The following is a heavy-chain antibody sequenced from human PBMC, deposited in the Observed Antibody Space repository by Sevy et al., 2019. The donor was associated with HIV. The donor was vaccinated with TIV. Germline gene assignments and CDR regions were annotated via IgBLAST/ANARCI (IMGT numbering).Heavy chain of an antibody. CDR2: ISYDGFKT. Sequence: GGSLRLSCAASGFTFSTYGMHWVRQAPGKGLEWVAVISYDGFKTYYADSMKGRFTISRDNSKNTLYLQMNSLRVEDTALYFCAKVGGWYNYAPSDYWGLGTLVTVSS. J-gene: IGHJ4*02. V-gene: IGHV3-30*18. D-gene: IGHD1-1*01. CDR3: AKVGGWYNYAPSDY. CDR1: GFTFSTYG.